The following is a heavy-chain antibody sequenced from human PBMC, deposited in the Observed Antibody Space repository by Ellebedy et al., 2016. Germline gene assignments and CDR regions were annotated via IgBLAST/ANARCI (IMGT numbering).Heavy chain of an antibody. CDR1: GVSFNNYH. CDR2: INPVGTP. D-gene: IGHD5/OR15-5a*01. J-gene: IGHJ6*02. Sequence: SETLSLXCAVYGVSFNNYHWNWIRQPPGEGPEWIVEINPVGTPKYNPSLKSRVTISVDLSKNQFSLSLSSVTAADTAVYYCARGPPRRGPFGRIVSSETTTRRTAMDVWGQGTLVTVSS. CDR3: ARGPPRRGPFGRIVSSETTTRRTAMDV. V-gene: IGHV4-34*01.